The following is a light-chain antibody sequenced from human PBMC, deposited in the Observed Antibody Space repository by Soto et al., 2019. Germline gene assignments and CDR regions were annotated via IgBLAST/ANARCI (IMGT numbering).Light chain of an antibody. CDR2: EGS. V-gene: IGLV2-23*01. CDR3: CSYAGSTTWV. CDR1: SSDVGSYNL. Sequence: QSVLTQPASVSGSPGQSITISCTGTSSDVGSYNLVSWYQQHPGKAPKFMIYEGSKRPSGVSYRFSGSKSGNTASLTISGLQAEDEADYYCCSYAGSTTWVFGGGTKLTVL. J-gene: IGLJ3*02.